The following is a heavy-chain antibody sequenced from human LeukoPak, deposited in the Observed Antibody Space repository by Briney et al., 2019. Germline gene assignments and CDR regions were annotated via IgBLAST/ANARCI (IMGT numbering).Heavy chain of an antibody. CDR2: LIPIFGTA. V-gene: IGHV1-69*05. CDR1: GGTFSSYA. J-gene: IGHJ6*03. CDR3: ARGRYYYGSGSYWHYYYIDV. Sequence: SVKVSCKASGGTFSSYAISWVRQAPGQGLEWMGGLIPIFGTANYAQKFQGRVTITTDEPTSTAYMELSSLRSEDTAVYYCARGRYYYGSGSYWHYYYIDVWGKGTTVTVSS. D-gene: IGHD3-10*01.